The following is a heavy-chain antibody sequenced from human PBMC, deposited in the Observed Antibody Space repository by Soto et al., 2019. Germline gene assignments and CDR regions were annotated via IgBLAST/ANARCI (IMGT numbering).Heavy chain of an antibody. V-gene: IGHV4-59*01. D-gene: IGHD2-8*01. J-gene: IGHJ4*02. CDR2: IYYSGST. Sequence: XGTLSLTCTVSGGSISSYYWSWIRQPPGKGLEWIGYIYYSGSTNYNPSLKSRVTISVDTSKNQFSLKLSSVTAADTAVYYCARKVLGEGYFDYWGQGTLVTVSS. CDR1: GGSISSYY. CDR3: ARKVLGEGYFDY.